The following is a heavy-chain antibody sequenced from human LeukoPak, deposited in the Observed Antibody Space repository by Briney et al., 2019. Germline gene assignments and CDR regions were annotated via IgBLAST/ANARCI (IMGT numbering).Heavy chain of an antibody. CDR1: GGSFSGYY. V-gene: IGHV4-34*01. J-gene: IGHJ4*02. CDR2: INHSGST. CDR3: ARGRWDGYNTM. D-gene: IGHD5-24*01. Sequence: SETLSLTCAVCGGSFSGYYLSWIRQPPGKGLEWIGEINHSGSTNYNPSLKSRVTISVDTSKNQFSLKLSSVTAADTAVYYCARGRWDGYNTMWGQGTLVTLSS.